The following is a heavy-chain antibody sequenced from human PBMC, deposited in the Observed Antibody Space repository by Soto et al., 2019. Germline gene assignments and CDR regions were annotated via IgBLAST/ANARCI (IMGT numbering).Heavy chain of an antibody. CDR1: GGSFSGYY. D-gene: IGHD3-10*01. Sequence: QVQLQQWGAGLLKPSETLSLTCAVYGGSFSGYYWSWIRQTPGKGLEWIGEINDSGSTNHNPSLTSRVTILVDKPKNQFSLTLSSVTAADTAVYYCARGLVVWFGELSRRGGYYYYMDVWGKGTTVTVSS. CDR3: ARGLVVWFGELSRRGGYYYYMDV. J-gene: IGHJ6*03. V-gene: IGHV4-34*01. CDR2: INDSGST.